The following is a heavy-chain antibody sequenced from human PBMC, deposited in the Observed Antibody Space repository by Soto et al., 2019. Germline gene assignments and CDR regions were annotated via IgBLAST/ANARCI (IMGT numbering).Heavy chain of an antibody. CDR1: GFTFSSYS. V-gene: IGHV3-21*01. CDR3: ARDPRPWIQLTWFDP. D-gene: IGHD5-18*01. J-gene: IGHJ5*02. CDR2: ISSSSSYI. Sequence: GGSLRLSCAASGFTFSSYSMNWVRQAPGKGLEWVSSISSSSSYIYYADSVKGRFTISRDNAKNSLYLQMNSLRAEDTAVYYRARDPRPWIQLTWFDPWGQGTLVTVSS.